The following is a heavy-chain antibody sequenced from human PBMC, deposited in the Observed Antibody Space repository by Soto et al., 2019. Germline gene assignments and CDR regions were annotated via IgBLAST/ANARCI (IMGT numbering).Heavy chain of an antibody. CDR1: GGSIGDYY. CDR2: IYYSGST. Sequence: SETLSLTCTVSGGSIGDYYWSWIRQSPGKGLEWIGNIYYSGSTIYNPSLKSRVAISVDTSKNQFSLKLRSVTPADTAVYYCARQMYYYDSSGYYVWFDPWGQGTLVTVSS. CDR3: ARQMYYYDSSGYYVWFDP. V-gene: IGHV4-59*01. J-gene: IGHJ5*02. D-gene: IGHD3-22*01.